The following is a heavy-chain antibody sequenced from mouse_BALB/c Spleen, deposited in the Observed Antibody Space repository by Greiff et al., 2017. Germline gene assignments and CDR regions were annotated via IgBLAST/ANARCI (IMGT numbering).Heavy chain of an antibody. J-gene: IGHJ2*01. CDR3: ARNYYGSTWFAY. D-gene: IGHD1-1*01. CDR1: GYSFTGYY. CDR2: ISCYNGAT. V-gene: IGHV1S34*01. Sequence: LVKTGASVKISCKASGYSFTGYYMHWVKQSHGKSLEWIGYISCYNGATSYNQKFKGKATFTVDTSSSTAYMQFNSLTSEDSAVYYCARNYYGSTWFAYWGQGTTLTVSS.